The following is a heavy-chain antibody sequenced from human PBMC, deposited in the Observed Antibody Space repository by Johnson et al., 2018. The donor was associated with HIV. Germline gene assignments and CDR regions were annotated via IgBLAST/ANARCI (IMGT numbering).Heavy chain of an antibody. J-gene: IGHJ3*02. CDR1: GFTFDDYT. V-gene: IGHV3-43*01. CDR2: ISWDGGST. CDR3: ARRSIRSDGFDI. D-gene: IGHD4-11*01. Sequence: EVQLVESGGGVVRPGGSLRLSCAASGFTFDDYTMHWVRQAPGQGLEWVSLISWDGGSTYYADSVKGRFTISRDNSKNTVYLQMNSLRAEDTVVYYCARRSIRSDGFDIWGQGTMVTVSS.